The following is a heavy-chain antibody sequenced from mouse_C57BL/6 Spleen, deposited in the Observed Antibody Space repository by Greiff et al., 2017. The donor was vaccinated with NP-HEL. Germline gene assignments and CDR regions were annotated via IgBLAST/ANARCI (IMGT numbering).Heavy chain of an antibody. CDR3: ARSDDYDESDY. J-gene: IGHJ2*01. D-gene: IGHD2-4*01. CDR1: GYAFSSYW. CDR2: IYPGDGDT. V-gene: IGHV1-80*01. Sequence: QVQLQQSGAELVKPGASVKISCKASGYAFSSYWMNWVKQRPGKGLEWIGQIYPGDGDTNYNGKFKGKATLTADKSSSTAYMQLSSLTSEDSAVYFCARSDDYDESDYWGQGTTLTVSS.